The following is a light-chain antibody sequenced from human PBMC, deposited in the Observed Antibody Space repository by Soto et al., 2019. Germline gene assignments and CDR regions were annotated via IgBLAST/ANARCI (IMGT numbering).Light chain of an antibody. J-gene: IGKJ1*01. CDR3: QQYGSSPRT. CDR1: QSFSSY. Sequence: IVFPQSPCTLSLSPGERATLSCSASQSFSSYLAWYQQKPGQAPRLLIYGTVSRATGVPDRFSGSGSGTDFTLTISRLEPEDFAVYYCQQYGSSPRTFGQGTKVDI. V-gene: IGKV3-20*01. CDR2: GTV.